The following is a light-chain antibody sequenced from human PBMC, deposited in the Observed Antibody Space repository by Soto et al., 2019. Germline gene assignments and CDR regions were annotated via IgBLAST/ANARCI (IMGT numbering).Light chain of an antibody. V-gene: IGKV1-8*01. CDR1: QGISSY. J-gene: IGKJ2*01. CDR3: QQCSSYPRT. CDR2: AAS. Sequence: AIRMTQSPSSLSASTGDRVTITCRASQGISSYLAWYQQKPGNATKLLIYAASTLQSGVPSSISGNESGTDLTPTISCLQAEDFETHYCQQCSSYPRTFGQGTNVDIK.